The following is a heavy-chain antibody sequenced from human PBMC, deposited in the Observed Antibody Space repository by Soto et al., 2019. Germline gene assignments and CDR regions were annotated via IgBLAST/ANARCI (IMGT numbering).Heavy chain of an antibody. CDR2: IWYDGTQK. D-gene: IGHD4-17*01. CDR1: GFTCNTYS. J-gene: IGHJ4*02. CDR3: ARAGGTTVTGLWHFDS. Sequence: QVQLEESGGGMVQPGRSLRLSCEASGFTCNTYSMHWVRQPPGKGLEWLAAIWYDGTQKYYADSVKGRFIISRDNSKKTLYLEMNSLRAEDTAVYYCARAGGTTVTGLWHFDSWGQGTLVTVSS. V-gene: IGHV3-33*01.